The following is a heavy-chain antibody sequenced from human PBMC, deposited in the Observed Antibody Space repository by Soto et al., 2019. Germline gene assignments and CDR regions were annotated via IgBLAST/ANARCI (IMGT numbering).Heavy chain of an antibody. J-gene: IGHJ4*02. CDR2: ISASGGST. CDR1: GFISSAYA. D-gene: IGHD4-17*01. Sequence: EVQLLESGGGLVQPGGSLRLSCAASGFISSAYAMSWVRQAPGKGVEWVSGISASGGSTYYTESVKGRFAISRDNSKNTLYLQMNSLRAEDTAVYYCAKDYDFEYWGQGARVTVTS. CDR3: AKDYDFEY. V-gene: IGHV3-23*01.